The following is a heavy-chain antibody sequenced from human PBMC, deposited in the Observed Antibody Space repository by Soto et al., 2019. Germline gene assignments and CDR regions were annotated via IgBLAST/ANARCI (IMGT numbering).Heavy chain of an antibody. J-gene: IGHJ6*02. CDR1: GFTFDDYA. CDR3: AREKYSTYEYGMDV. V-gene: IGHV3-9*01. D-gene: IGHD4-4*01. Sequence: PGGSLRLSCAASGFTFDDYAMHWVRQAPWKGLEWVSGISWNSGRIGDADSVKCRFTISRDNAKNSLYLQMNSLRAENTALYYCAREKYSTYEYGMDVWAQGSTVTVSS. CDR2: ISWNSGRI.